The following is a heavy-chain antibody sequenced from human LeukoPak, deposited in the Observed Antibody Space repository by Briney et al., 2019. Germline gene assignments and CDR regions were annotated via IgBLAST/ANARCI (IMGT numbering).Heavy chain of an antibody. D-gene: IGHD5-12*01. CDR1: GFNFIDYS. J-gene: IGHJ4*01. Sequence: GGSLRLSCAASGFNFIDYSMNWVRQAPGKGLEWISYIGISSGNTKYADSVKGRFTTSRDKARNSLYLQMNSLRVEDTAMYYCARDHRYAFDNWGHGTLVTVSS. CDR2: IGISSGNT. CDR3: ARDHRYAFDN. V-gene: IGHV3-48*01.